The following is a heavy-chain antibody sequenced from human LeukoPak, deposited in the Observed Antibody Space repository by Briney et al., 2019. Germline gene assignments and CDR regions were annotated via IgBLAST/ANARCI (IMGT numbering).Heavy chain of an antibody. CDR1: GGSISSYY. CDR2: IYTSGST. Sequence: SETLSLTCTVSGGSISSYYWSWIRQPAGKGREWIGRIYTSGSTNYNPSLKSRVTMSVDTSKNQFSLKLSSVTAADTAVYYCARDQHYYDSSGYLDAFDIWGQGTMVTVSS. J-gene: IGHJ3*02. CDR3: ARDQHYYDSSGYLDAFDI. V-gene: IGHV4-4*07. D-gene: IGHD3-22*01.